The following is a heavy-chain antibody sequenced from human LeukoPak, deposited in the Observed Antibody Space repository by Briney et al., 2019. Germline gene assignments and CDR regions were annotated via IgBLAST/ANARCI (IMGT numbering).Heavy chain of an antibody. J-gene: IGHJ4*02. Sequence: GGSLRLSCAASGFTFGSYWMSWVRQAPGKGLEWVANIKQDGSEKYYVDSVKGRFTISRDNAKNSLYLQMNSLRAEDTAVYYCARDRLPYDFWSGYYTGIDYWGQGTLVTVSS. CDR2: IKQDGSEK. CDR1: GFTFGSYW. V-gene: IGHV3-7*01. D-gene: IGHD3-3*01. CDR3: ARDRLPYDFWSGYYTGIDY.